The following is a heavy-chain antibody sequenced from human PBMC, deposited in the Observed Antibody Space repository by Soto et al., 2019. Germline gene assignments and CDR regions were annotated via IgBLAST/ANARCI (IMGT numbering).Heavy chain of an antibody. J-gene: IGHJ4*02. D-gene: IGHD3-16*01. Sequence: QVQLQESGPGLVKPSQTLSLTCTVSGGSISSGDYYWSWIRQPPGKGPEWIGYIYYSGSTYYNPSLQSRVTISVDTSKNQFSLKLTSVTAADTAVYYCARDRARWDGYTSIGGYWGQGTLVTVSS. V-gene: IGHV4-30-4*01. CDR1: GGSISSGDYY. CDR2: IYYSGST. CDR3: ARDRARWDGYTSIGGY.